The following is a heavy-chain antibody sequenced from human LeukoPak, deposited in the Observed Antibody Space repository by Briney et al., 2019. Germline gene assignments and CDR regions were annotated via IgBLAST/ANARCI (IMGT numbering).Heavy chain of an antibody. J-gene: IGHJ4*02. CDR2: ISGSGGST. V-gene: IGHV3-23*01. CDR3: AITYDFWSNYYFDY. D-gene: IGHD3-3*01. Sequence: GGPLRLSCAASGFTFSSYAMSWVRQAPGKGLEWVSAISGSGGSTYYADSVKGRFTISRDNSKNTLYLQMNSLRAEDTAVYYCAITYDFWSNYYFDYWGQGTLVTVSS. CDR1: GFTFSSYA.